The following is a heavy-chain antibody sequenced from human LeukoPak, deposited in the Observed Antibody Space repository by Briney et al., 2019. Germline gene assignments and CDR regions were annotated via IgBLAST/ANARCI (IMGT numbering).Heavy chain of an antibody. J-gene: IGHJ4*02. CDR2: LHADGIER. CDR3: ARGGYSFDY. V-gene: IGHV3-7*01. CDR1: GFTLSGYW. Sequence: GGSLRFYCAASGFTLSGYWMSWVRQGQGKGLEWVARLHADGIERYFVDSVKVRFTISRDNAKNSLYLQMYSLRLDDTAVYYCARGGYSFDYLGQGTLVTVSS. D-gene: IGHD5-12*01.